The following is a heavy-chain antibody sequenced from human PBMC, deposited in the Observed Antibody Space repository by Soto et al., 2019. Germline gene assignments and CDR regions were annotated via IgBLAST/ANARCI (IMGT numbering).Heavy chain of an antibody. D-gene: IGHD6-19*01. CDR1: GYNFTSYW. Sequence: GHSLKISYKGSGYNFTSYWIGWVRQMPGKGLEWMGIIYPGDSDTRYSPSFQGQVTISADKSISTAYLQWSSLKASDTAMYYCARETRAVAGRGAFDPWGQGTLVTVS. V-gene: IGHV5-51*01. J-gene: IGHJ5*02. CDR2: IYPGDSDT. CDR3: ARETRAVAGRGAFDP.